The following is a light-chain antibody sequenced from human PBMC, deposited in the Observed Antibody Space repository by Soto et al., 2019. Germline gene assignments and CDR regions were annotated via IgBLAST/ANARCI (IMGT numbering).Light chain of an antibody. J-gene: IGKJ3*01. CDR2: GAS. Sequence: EIVMTQSPATLSVSPGERATLSCRASQSVSSNLAWYQQKPGQAPRLLIYGASTRATGIPARFSGNGSGTEFTLTISSLQSEDFAVYYCQQYNNWPPSTFGPGTKVDIK. CDR3: QQYNNWPPST. V-gene: IGKV3-15*01. CDR1: QSVSSN.